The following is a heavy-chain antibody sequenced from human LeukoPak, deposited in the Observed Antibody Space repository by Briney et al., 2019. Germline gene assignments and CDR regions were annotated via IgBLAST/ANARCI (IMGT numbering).Heavy chain of an antibody. D-gene: IGHD1-1*01. Sequence: PGGSLRLSCAASGLTFNTYAMHWVRQAPGKGLEYVSAINSNGGSTYYASSVKGRFTISRDNSKNTLYLEMGSLRAEDMAVYYCAGYTLTTHYWGQGTLVTVSS. CDR3: AGYTLTTHY. CDR2: INSNGGST. CDR1: GLTFNTYA. J-gene: IGHJ4*02. V-gene: IGHV3-64*01.